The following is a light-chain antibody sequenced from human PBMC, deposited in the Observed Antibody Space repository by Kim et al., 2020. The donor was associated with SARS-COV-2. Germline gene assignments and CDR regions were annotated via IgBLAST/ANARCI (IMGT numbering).Light chain of an antibody. J-gene: IGLJ1*01. CDR2: QDS. CDR3: QAWDSSTNV. CDR1: KLGDKY. V-gene: IGLV3-1*01. Sequence: VSPGQTASITCSGDKLGDKYACWYQQKPGQSPVLVIYQDSKRPSGIPERFSGSNSGNTATLTISGTQAMDEADYYCQAWDSSTNVFGTGTKVTVL.